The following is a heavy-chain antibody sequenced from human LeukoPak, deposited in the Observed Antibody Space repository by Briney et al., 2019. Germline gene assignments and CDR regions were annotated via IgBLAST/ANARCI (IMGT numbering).Heavy chain of an antibody. CDR3: ARYEWEKSVWFGVALDY. D-gene: IGHD3-10*01. Sequence: PGGSLRLSCAASGFTFSSYGMHWVRQAPGKGLEWVAVISYDGSNKYYVDSVKGRFTISRDNAKNSLYLQMNSLRAEDSALYYCARYEWEKSVWFGVALDYWGQGTLVIVSS. J-gene: IGHJ4*02. V-gene: IGHV3-30*03. CDR1: GFTFSSYG. CDR2: ISYDGSNK.